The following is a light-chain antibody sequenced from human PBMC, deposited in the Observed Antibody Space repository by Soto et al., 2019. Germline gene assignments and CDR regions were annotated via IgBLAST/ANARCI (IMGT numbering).Light chain of an antibody. V-gene: IGKV1-8*01. Sequence: ALRMTQSPSSLSASTGDRVTITCRASQGISSYLAWYQQKPGKAPKLLIYAASTLQSGVPSRFSGSGSGTDFTLTISSLQAEDVAVYYCQQYYSTPLTFGGGTKVEIK. CDR1: QGISSY. J-gene: IGKJ4*01. CDR2: AAS. CDR3: QQYYSTPLT.